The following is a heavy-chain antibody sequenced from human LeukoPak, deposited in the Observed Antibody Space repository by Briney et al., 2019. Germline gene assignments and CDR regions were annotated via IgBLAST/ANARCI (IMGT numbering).Heavy chain of an antibody. D-gene: IGHD4-17*01. CDR3: ARDTEACGDYGGSSDY. J-gene: IGHJ4*02. CDR2: ISAYNGNT. CDR1: GYTFTSYG. Sequence: ASVKVSCKASGYTFTSYGISWVRQAPGQGLEWTGWISAYNGNTNYAQKLQGRVTMTTDTSTSTAYMELRSLRSDDTAVYYCARDTEACGDYGGSSDYWGQGTLVTVSS. V-gene: IGHV1-18*01.